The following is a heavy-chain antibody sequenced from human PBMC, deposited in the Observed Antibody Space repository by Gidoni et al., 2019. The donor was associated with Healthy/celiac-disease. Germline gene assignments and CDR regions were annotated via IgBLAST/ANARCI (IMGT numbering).Heavy chain of an antibody. J-gene: IGHJ6*02. D-gene: IGHD6-6*01. CDR1: GYSFTSYW. CDR3: ARVGSSSSSYHYYYDGMDV. V-gene: IGHV5-10-1*03. CDR2: IDPSDSYT. Sequence: EVQLVQSGAEVKKPGESLRISCKGSGYSFTSYWISWVRQMPGKGLEWMGRIDPSDSYTNYSPSFQGHVTISADKSISTAYLQWSSLKASDTAMYYCARVGSSSSSYHYYYDGMDVWGQGTTVTVSS.